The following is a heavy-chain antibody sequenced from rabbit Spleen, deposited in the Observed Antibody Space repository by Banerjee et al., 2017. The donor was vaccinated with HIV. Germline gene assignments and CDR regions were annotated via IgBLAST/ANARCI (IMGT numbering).Heavy chain of an antibody. Sequence: QEQLVESGGGLVQPEGSLTLTCTASGVSFTNNYYMCWVRQAPGKGLEWIACIDTGSSGFTYFASWAKGRFTISKTSSTTVTLQMTSLTAADTATCFCARDFGTSFSSYGMDLWGQGTLVTVS. V-gene: IGHV1S45*01. CDR2: IDTGSSGFT. D-gene: IGHD1-1*01. CDR3: ARDFGTSFSSYGMDL. J-gene: IGHJ3*01. CDR1: GVSFTNNYY.